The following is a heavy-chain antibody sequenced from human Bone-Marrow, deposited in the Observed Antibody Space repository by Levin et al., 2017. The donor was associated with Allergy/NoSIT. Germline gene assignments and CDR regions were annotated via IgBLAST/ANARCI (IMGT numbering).Heavy chain of an antibody. CDR3: AGYDTSGYHSPFDY. D-gene: IGHD3-22*01. Sequence: LSLTCAASGLIFSNSAMNWVRQAPGKGLEWVSQISGSGSNTHYADSVRGRFTFSRDNSNNTVYLQMNSLRADDTAVYHCAGYDTSGYHSPFDYWGQGTLVTVSS. V-gene: IGHV3-23*01. CDR2: ISGSGSNT. CDR1: GLIFSNSA. J-gene: IGHJ4*02.